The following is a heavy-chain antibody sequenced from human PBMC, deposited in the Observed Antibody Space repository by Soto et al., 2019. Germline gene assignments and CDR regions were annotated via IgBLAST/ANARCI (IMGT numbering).Heavy chain of an antibody. D-gene: IGHD6-13*01. V-gene: IGHV2-5*02. CDR3: AHRRSDNSSWYSFDY. CDR2: IYWDDDK. Sequence: QITLKESGPTLVKPTQTLTLTCSFSGFSLSTSGVGVGWIRQPPGKALEWLALIYWDDDKRYSPSLKSRLTIXXDXSXXQVVLTMTNMDPVDTATYYCAHRRSDNSSWYSFDYWGQGTLVTVSS. CDR1: GFSLSTSGVG. J-gene: IGHJ4*02.